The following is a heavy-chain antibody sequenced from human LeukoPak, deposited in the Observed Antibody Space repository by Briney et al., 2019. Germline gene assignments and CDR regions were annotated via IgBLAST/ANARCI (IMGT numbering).Heavy chain of an antibody. V-gene: IGHV1-69*06. J-gene: IGHJ6*03. CDR3: ARGGDPIGLWVLETGTTPDYYYMDV. CDR1: GDTFSSYV. D-gene: IGHD1-1*01. CDR2: IIPIFGTA. Sequence: ASVKVSCKTSGDTFSSYVISWMRQAPGQGLEWMGGIIPIFGTANYAQKFQGRVTITADKSTSTAYMELSSLTSEDTAVYYCARGGDPIGLWVLETGTTPDYYYMDVWGKGTTVTISS.